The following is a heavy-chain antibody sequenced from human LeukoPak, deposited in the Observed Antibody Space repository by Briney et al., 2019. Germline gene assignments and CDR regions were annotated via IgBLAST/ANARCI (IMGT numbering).Heavy chain of an antibody. J-gene: IGHJ4*02. CDR3: AKDGIAARFEFFDY. D-gene: IGHD6-6*01. CDR1: GFTFSSYA. V-gene: IGHV3-23*01. CDR2: ISGSGGGT. Sequence: GGSLRLSCAASGFTFSSYAMSWVRQAPGKGLEWVSAISGSGGGTYYADSVKGRFTISRDNSKNTLYLQMNSLRAEDTAVYYCAKDGIAARFEFFDYWGQGTLVTVSS.